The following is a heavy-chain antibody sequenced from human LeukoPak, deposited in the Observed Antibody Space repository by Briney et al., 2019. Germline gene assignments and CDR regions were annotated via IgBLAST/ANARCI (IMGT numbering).Heavy chain of an antibody. J-gene: IGHJ4*02. Sequence: SETLSLTCRVSDGAVGTYYWGWIRQPPGKGLKWIGYIYYSGSTTYNPSLKSRVTVSVDTSKNQFSLKLTSMTAADTAVYYCARGRLGRQHASFFDSWGQGTLVTVSS. CDR2: IYYSGST. D-gene: IGHD2-2*01. V-gene: IGHV4-59*08. CDR3: ARGRLGRQHASFFDS. CDR1: DGAVGTYY.